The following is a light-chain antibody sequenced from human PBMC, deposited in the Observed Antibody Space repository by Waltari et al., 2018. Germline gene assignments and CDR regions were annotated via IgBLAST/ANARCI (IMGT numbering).Light chain of an antibody. CDR1: SGNSSNI. V-gene: IGLV4-69*01. CDR2: VNSDGSH. Sequence: QLVLTQSPSASASLGASVKLTCTLSSGNSSNIIAWLQQQPGKGPRYLMKVNSDGSHRKGDDIPDRFSGSSSGAERYLTISSLQSEDEADYYCETGGHGTWVFGGGTKLTVL. CDR3: ETGGHGTWV. J-gene: IGLJ3*02.